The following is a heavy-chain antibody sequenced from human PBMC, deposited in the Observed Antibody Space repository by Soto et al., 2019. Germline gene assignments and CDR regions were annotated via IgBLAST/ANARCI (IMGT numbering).Heavy chain of an antibody. CDR2: LNSNSGGT. Sequence: GASVKVSCKASGNTLTGYFLHWVRQARGQGLEWMGWLNSNSGGTKIAQKFQGRLAMTRDTSITTAYMELSRLRSDDTAVYYCARDLGGSRDSWGQGTLVTVSS. V-gene: IGHV1-2*02. CDR3: ARDLGGSRDS. D-gene: IGHD1-26*01. CDR1: GNTLTGYF. J-gene: IGHJ4*02.